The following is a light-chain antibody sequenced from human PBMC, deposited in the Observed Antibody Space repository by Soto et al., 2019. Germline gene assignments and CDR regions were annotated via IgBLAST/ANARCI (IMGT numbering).Light chain of an antibody. J-gene: IGLJ2*01. Sequence: QSVLTQPRSVSGSPGQSVTISCTGTISDVAGYNYVSWYQHHPGKAPKLLISDVTKRPSWVPDRCSGSKSGSTASLTISELQAEDEADYYCSSYAGSNNLVFGGGTQLTVL. CDR3: SSYAGSNNLV. CDR1: ISDVAGYNY. V-gene: IGLV2-11*01. CDR2: DVT.